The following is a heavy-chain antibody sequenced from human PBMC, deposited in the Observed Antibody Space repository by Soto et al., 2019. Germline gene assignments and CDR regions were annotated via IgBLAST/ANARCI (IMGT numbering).Heavy chain of an antibody. D-gene: IGHD3-10*01. J-gene: IGHJ6*03. V-gene: IGHV3-64*01. CDR1: GFNFTKAW. CDR3: ARDVGSGNYYKGVYYYYYMDV. CDR2: ISSYGGNI. Sequence: EVQLVESGGGLVKTGGSLRLSCEVSGFNFTKAWLSWVRQAPGKALEYISAISSYGGNIYYANSVKGRFTISRDNSKNTLYLQMGSLRTEDMGVYYCARDVGSGNYYKGVYYYYYMDVWGKGTTVTVSS.